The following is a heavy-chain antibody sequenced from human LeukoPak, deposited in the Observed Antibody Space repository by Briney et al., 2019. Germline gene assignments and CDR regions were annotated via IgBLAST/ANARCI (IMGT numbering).Heavy chain of an antibody. J-gene: IGHJ4*02. CDR1: GYTFTNSY. Sequence: ASVKVSCKPSGYTFTNSYLHWVRQGPGRGLEYMGMVDPDTGNTNYAQKFKGRVSMTRVTSTSTVYMDLSSLRSEDTAVYYCAREPRVGAKYFDYWGQGTLVTVSS. V-gene: IGHV1-46*01. CDR2: VDPDTGNT. CDR3: AREPRVGAKYFDY. D-gene: IGHD1-26*01.